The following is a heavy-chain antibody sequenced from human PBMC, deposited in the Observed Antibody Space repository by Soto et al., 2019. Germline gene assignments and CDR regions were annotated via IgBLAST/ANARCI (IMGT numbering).Heavy chain of an antibody. J-gene: IGHJ4*02. CDR1: GYSVSSGDFY. Sequence: PSETLSLTCSVSGYSVSSGDFYWSWIRQHPGKVLEWLGFIDPTGGDHYNPSLKSRLNIXXXXSXNXFXLXXXSVTXADTALYYCATGQVDGDQAYAAYLEYWGLGPLVT. V-gene: IGHV4-31*03. CDR2: IDPTGGD. D-gene: IGHD2-8*01. CDR3: ATGQVDGDQAYAAYLEY.